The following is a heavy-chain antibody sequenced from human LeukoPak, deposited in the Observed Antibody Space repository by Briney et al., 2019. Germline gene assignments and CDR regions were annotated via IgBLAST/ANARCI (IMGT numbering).Heavy chain of an antibody. CDR2: ISGSGGST. D-gene: IGHD3-22*01. Sequence: GGSLRLSCAASGFTFSSYAMSWARQAPGKWLKWVSVISGSGGSTYYADSVKGRFTISRDNSKNTLYLQMNSLRAEDTAVYYCAKRDLAYDSSGYYNNLAFDIWGQGTMVTVSS. V-gene: IGHV3-23*01. J-gene: IGHJ3*02. CDR1: GFTFSSYA. CDR3: AKRDLAYDSSGYYNNLAFDI.